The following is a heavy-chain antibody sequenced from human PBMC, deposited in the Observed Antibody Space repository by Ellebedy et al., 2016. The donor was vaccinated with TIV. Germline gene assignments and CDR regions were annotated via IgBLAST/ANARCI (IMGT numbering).Heavy chain of an antibody. CDR2: ISAKNGDI. Sequence: ASVKVSCXASGYTFTSYGISWVRQAPGQGFEWMGWISAKNGDINFAQKLQDRITMTTDTSTSTAYMELSSLRSEDTAVYYCASGTTKYYYGMDVWGQGTTVTVSS. CDR1: GYTFTSYG. V-gene: IGHV1-18*01. CDR3: ASGTTKYYYGMDV. J-gene: IGHJ6*02. D-gene: IGHD1-1*01.